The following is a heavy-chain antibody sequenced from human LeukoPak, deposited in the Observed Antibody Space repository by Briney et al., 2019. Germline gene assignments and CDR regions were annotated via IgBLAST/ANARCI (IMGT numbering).Heavy chain of an antibody. CDR3: AKDPGYYGDPDY. CDR2: ISGSGGST. CDR1: GFTFSSYA. Sequence: PGGSLRLSCAASGFTFSSYAMSWVRQAPGKGLEWASAISGSGGSTYYADSVKGRFTISRDNSKNTLYLQMNSLRAEDTAVYYCAKDPGYYGDPDYWGQGTLVTVSS. J-gene: IGHJ4*02. V-gene: IGHV3-23*01. D-gene: IGHD4-17*01.